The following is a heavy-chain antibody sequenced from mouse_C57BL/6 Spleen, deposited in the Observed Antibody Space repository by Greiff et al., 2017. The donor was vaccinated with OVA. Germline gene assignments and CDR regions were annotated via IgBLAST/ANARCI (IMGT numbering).Heavy chain of an antibody. V-gene: IGHV8-12*01. CDR2: IYWDDDK. CDR3: ARREPLYGFAY. J-gene: IGHJ3*01. CDR1: GFSLSTSGMG. D-gene: IGHD1-1*01. Sequence: QVTLKECGPGILQSSQTLSLTCSFSGFSLSTSGMGVSWIRQPSGKGLEWLAHIYWDDDKRYNPSLKSRLTISKDTSRNQVFLKITSVDTADTATYYCARREPLYGFAYWGQGTLVTVSA.